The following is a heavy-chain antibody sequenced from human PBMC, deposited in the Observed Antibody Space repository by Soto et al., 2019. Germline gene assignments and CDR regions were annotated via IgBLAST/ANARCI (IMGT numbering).Heavy chain of an antibody. CDR3: AREGAWWLPLGYIHY. D-gene: IGHD5-12*01. CDR2: INHSGST. J-gene: IGHJ4*02. CDR1: GGSFSGYY. Sequence: SENLSLTCAVYGGSFSGYYWSWIRQPPGKGLEWIGEINHSGSTNYNPSLKSRVTISVDTSKNQFSLKLSSVTAADTAVYYCAREGAWWLPLGYIHYRGQATLVTVSS. V-gene: IGHV4-34*01.